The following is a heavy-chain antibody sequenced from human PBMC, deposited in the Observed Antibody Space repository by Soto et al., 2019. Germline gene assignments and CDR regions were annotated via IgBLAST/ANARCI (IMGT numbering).Heavy chain of an antibody. Sequence: EVQLVESGGGLVQPGGSLRLSCAASGFTFSNFWMAWVRQAPGKGLEWVANIDQDGGEKDYVDSVKGRFTISRDNAKNSLYLNMNSLRAEDTAVYYCAIGGNWFDPWGQGTLVTVSS. D-gene: IGHD3-10*01. V-gene: IGHV3-7*05. CDR3: AIGGNWFDP. CDR2: IDQDGGEK. J-gene: IGHJ5*02. CDR1: GFTFSNFW.